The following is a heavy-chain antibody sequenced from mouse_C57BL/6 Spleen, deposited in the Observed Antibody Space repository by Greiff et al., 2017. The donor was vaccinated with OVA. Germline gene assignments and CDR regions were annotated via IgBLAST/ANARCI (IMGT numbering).Heavy chain of an antibody. V-gene: IGHV1-55*01. Sequence: QVQLQQPGAELVKPGASVKMSCKASGYTFTGYWITWVKQRPGQGLEWIGDIYPGSGSTNYNEKFKSKATLTVDTSSSTAYMQLSSLTSEDAAVYYCSRSGGDYGSRWYWGQGTTLTVSS. CDR1: GYTFTGYW. J-gene: IGHJ2*01. CDR2: IYPGSGST. D-gene: IGHD1-1*01. CDR3: SRSGGDYGSRWY.